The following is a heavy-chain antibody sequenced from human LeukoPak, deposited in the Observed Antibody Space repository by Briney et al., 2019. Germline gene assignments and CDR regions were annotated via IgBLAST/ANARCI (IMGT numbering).Heavy chain of an antibody. CDR3: ARDRLQGSGY. V-gene: IGHV1-18*01. CDR2: ICAYNGNT. J-gene: IGHJ4*02. Sequence: SEQVSCKASDYTFTSYGISWVRQAPGQGLEWMGWICAYNGNTNYPQKLQGRVTMTTDTATSTAYMELRSLKSDDTAVYYCARDRLQGSGYWGEGTLV. D-gene: IGHD5-24*01. CDR1: DYTFTSYG.